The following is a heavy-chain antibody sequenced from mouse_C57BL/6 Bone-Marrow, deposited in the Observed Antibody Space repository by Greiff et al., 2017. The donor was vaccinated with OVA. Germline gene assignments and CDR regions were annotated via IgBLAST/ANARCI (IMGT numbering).Heavy chain of an antibody. J-gene: IGHJ1*03. CDR3: TGSPYGPYWYFDV. CDR1: GFTFSNYW. D-gene: IGHD1-1*02. V-gene: IGHV6-3*01. Sequence: EVMLVESGGGLVQPGGSMKLSCVASGFTFSNYWMNWVRQSPEKGLEWVAQIRLKSDNYATHYAESVKGRFTISRDDSKSSVYLQMNNLRAEDTGIYYCTGSPYGPYWYFDVWGTGTTVTVSS. CDR2: IRLKSDNYAT.